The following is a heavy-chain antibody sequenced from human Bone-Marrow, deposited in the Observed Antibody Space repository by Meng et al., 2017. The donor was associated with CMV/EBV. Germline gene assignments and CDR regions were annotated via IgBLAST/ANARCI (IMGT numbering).Heavy chain of an antibody. D-gene: IGHD2-15*01. J-gene: IGHJ6*02. CDR1: GFTFSSYS. CDR2: ISSSSSYI. CDR3: AKVAPTYYYGMDV. Sequence: GESLKFSCAASGFTFSSYSMNWVRQAPGKGLEWVSSISSSSSYIYYADSVKGRFTISRDNAKNSLYLQMNSLRAEDTAVYYCAKVAPTYYYGMDVWGQGTTVTVSS. V-gene: IGHV3-21*01.